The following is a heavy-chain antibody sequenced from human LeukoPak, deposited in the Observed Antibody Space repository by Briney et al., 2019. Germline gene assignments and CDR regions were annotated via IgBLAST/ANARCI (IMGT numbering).Heavy chain of an antibody. CDR2: IYPADSDI. Sequence: GESLKISCKGSGYSINNYWIGWVRQMPGEGLEWMGIIYPADSDIRYSPSFQGQVTISADKSISTAYLQWSSLKASDTAMYYCARQEYCSGGSCHTWFDPWGQGTLVIVSS. CDR1: GYSINNYW. J-gene: IGHJ5*02. CDR3: ARQEYCSGGSCHTWFDP. D-gene: IGHD2-15*01. V-gene: IGHV5-51*01.